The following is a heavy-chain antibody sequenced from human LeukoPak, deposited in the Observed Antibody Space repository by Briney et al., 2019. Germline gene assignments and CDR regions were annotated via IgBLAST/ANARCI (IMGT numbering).Heavy chain of an antibody. D-gene: IGHD2-15*01. Sequence: GASVKVSCKVSGYTLTELSMHWVRQAPGKGLEWRGGFDPEDGETIYAQKFQGRVTMTEDTSTDTAYMELSSLRSEDTAVYYCATASFYCSGGSCYGSDYFDYWGQGTLVTVSS. V-gene: IGHV1-24*01. CDR1: GYTLTELS. CDR3: ATASFYCSGGSCYGSDYFDY. J-gene: IGHJ4*02. CDR2: FDPEDGET.